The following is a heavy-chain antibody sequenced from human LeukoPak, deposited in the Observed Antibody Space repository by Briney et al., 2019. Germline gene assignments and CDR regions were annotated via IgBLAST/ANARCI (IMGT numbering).Heavy chain of an antibody. Sequence: KPSETLSLTCTVSGGSISSYYWSWIRQPPGKGLEWIGYIYYSGSTNYNPSLKSRVTISVDTSKNQFSLKLSSVTAADTAVYYCARSLTSRITIFGGVSGNRFDPWGQGTLVTVSS. CDR3: ARSLTSRITIFGGVSGNRFDP. V-gene: IGHV4-59*01. CDR1: GGSISSYY. D-gene: IGHD3-3*01. CDR2: IYYSGST. J-gene: IGHJ5*02.